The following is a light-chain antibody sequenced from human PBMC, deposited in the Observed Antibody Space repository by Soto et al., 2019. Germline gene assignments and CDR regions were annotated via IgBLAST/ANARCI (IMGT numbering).Light chain of an antibody. CDR3: SSYTSSTTVV. J-gene: IGLJ2*01. CDR1: SNDIGGYNY. CDR2: EVT. Sequence: QAVVTQPASVSGSPGQSITISCSGTSNDIGGYNYVSWYQHHPGKAPKLMIFEVTNRPSGVSNRFSGSKSGNTASLTISGLQTEDEADYYCSSYTSSTTVVFGGRTKLTVL. V-gene: IGLV2-14*01.